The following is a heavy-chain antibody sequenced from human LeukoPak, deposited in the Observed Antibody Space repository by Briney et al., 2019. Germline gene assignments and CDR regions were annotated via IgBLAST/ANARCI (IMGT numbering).Heavy chain of an antibody. D-gene: IGHD1-1*01. J-gene: IGHJ3*02. CDR2: IRYDGSNK. V-gene: IGHV3-30*02. Sequence: GGSLRLSCAASGFTFSSYGMHWVRQAPGKGLEWVAFIRYDGSNKYYADSVKGRFTISRDNSKNTLYLQMNSLRAEDTAVYYCAKIWNDQHDAFDIWGQGTMVTVSS. CDR1: GFTFSSYG. CDR3: AKIWNDQHDAFDI.